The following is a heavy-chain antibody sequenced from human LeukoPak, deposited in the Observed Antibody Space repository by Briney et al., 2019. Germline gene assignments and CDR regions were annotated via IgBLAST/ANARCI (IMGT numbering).Heavy chain of an antibody. J-gene: IGHJ4*02. D-gene: IGHD6-19*01. CDR1: GFTFISYG. CDR3: ARVTAVAAPWVY. CDR2: ISSSGSTI. Sequence: GGSLRLSCATSGFTFISYGFSWARQAPGKGLEWISYISSSGSTIQYADSVEGRFTISRDNAKNSLFLQMNSLRAEDTAVYYCARVTAVAAPWVYWGQGTQVTVSS. V-gene: IGHV3-48*04.